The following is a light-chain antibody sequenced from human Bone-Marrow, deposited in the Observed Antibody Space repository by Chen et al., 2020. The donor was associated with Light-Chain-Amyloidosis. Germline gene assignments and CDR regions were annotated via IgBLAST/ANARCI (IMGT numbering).Light chain of an antibody. Sequence: SYVLTQPPSVSVAPGHTSTIARGGNNIGSTSVHGYQQTPGQAPLLVVYDDSDRPSGIPERLSGSNSGNTATLTISRVEAGDEADYYCQVWDRSSDRPVFGGGTKLTVL. V-gene: IGLV3-21*02. CDR3: QVWDRSSDRPV. J-gene: IGLJ3*02. CDR2: DDS. CDR1: NIGSTS.